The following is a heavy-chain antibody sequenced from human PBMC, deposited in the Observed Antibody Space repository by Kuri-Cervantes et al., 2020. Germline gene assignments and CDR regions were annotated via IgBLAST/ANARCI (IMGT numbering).Heavy chain of an antibody. V-gene: IGHV3-21*03. D-gene: IGHD3-16*01. CDR1: GFTFGDYA. J-gene: IGHJ2*01. CDR2: ISSSSSYK. CDR3: ARDSPGDDDWYFDL. Sequence: GESLKISCTASGFTFGDYAMSWFRQAPGKGLEWVSSISSSSSYKYYADSVKGRFTISRDNAKNSLYLQMNRLRAEDTAVYYCARDSPGDDDWYFDLWGRGTLVTVSS.